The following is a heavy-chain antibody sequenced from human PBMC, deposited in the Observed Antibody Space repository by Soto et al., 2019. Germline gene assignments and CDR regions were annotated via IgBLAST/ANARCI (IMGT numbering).Heavy chain of an antibody. CDR3: ARAYRMAAPMDYAMDV. V-gene: IGHV1-8*01. J-gene: IGHJ6*02. Sequence: QVQLVQSGAEVKKPGASVKVSCQASGYTFTSYDISWVRQAPGQGLEWMGSLNPTNSDTDYAQKLQGRVTMTRNTSMNTAYMELRRLMPDDTAVFYCARAYRMAAPMDYAMDVWGQGTTVTVSS. CDR2: LNPTNSDT. CDR1: GYTFTSYD. D-gene: IGHD6-19*01.